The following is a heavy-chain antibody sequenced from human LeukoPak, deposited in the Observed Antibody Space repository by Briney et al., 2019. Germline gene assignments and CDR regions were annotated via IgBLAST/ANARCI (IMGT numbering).Heavy chain of an antibody. CDR2: IYTSGST. V-gene: IGHV4-4*07. CDR3: ARGASGYYQFDY. D-gene: IGHD3-22*01. CDR1: GGSISPYY. Sequence: PSETLSLTCAVSGGSISPYYWSWIRRPAGKGLEWIGRIYTSGSTNYNPSLKSRVTMSVDASKNQFSLKLSSVTAADTAVYYCARGASGYYQFDYWGQGTLVTVSS. J-gene: IGHJ4*02.